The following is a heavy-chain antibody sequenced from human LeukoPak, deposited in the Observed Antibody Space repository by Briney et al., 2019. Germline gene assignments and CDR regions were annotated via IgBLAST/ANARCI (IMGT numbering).Heavy chain of an antibody. J-gene: IGHJ6*02. CDR2: ISAYSGNT. V-gene: IGHV1-18*01. Sequence: ASVKVSCKASGYTFTSYGISWVRQAPGQGLEWMGWISAYSGNTNYAQKLQGRVTMTTDTSTSTAYMELRSLRSDDTAVYYCARDLEAYYDILTGYSRPGGYYYGMDVWGQGTTVTVSS. CDR3: ARDLEAYYDILTGYSRPGGYYYGMDV. D-gene: IGHD3-9*01. CDR1: GYTFTSYG.